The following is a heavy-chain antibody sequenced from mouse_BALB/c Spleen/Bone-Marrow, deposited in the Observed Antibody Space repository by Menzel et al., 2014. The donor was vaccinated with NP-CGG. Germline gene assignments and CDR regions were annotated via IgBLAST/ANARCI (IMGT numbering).Heavy chain of an antibody. D-gene: IGHD2-4*01. Sequence: QVQLQQSGPGLVAPSESLSITCTVSGFSLTSYDISWIRQPPGKGLEWLGVIWTGGGTNYNSAFMSRLSISKDNSKSQVFLKMNSLQTDDTAIYYCVRYDYDGDYYAMDYWGQGTSVTVSS. CDR2: IWTGGGT. J-gene: IGHJ4*01. V-gene: IGHV2-9-2*01. CDR3: VRYDYDGDYYAMDY. CDR1: GFSLTSYD.